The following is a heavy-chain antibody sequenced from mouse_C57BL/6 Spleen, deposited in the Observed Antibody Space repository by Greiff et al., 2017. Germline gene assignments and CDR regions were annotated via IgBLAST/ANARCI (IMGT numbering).Heavy chain of an antibody. CDR1: GYSFTSYY. CDR3: ARAYYDYLYYFDY. CDR2: IYPGSGNT. V-gene: IGHV1-66*01. J-gene: IGHJ2*01. Sequence: QVQLQQSGPELVKPGASVKISCKASGYSFTSYYIHWVKQRPGQGLEWIGWIYPGSGNTKYNEKFKGKATLTADTSSSTAYMQLSSLTSEDSAVYYCARAYYDYLYYFDYGGQGTTLTVSS. D-gene: IGHD2-4*01.